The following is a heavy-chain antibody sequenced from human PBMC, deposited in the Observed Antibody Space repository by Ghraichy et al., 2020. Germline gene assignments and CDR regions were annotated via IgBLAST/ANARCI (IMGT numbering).Heavy chain of an antibody. CDR2: ISSNGGST. CDR3: ARMGTFGGPYRY. J-gene: IGHJ4*02. CDR1: GFTFSNDA. D-gene: IGHD3-16*01. Sequence: GESLRLSCAASGFTFSNDAMHWVRQAPGKGLEYVSAISSNGGSTYYANSVKGRFTISRDNSKNTLYLQMGSLRPEDMAVYYCARMGTFGGPYRYWGQGTLVTVSS. V-gene: IGHV3-64*01.